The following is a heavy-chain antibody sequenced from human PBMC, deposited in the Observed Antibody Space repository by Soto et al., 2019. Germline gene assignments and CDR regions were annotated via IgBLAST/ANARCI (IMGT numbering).Heavy chain of an antibody. D-gene: IGHD3-3*01. J-gene: IGHJ5*02. CDR3: ATARITIFGILISSDWFDP. CDR1: GFTFINAW. V-gene: IGHV3-15*01. CDR2: IKSKNDGGTT. Sequence: GGSLRLSCAASGFTFINAWMSWVRQAPGKGLEWVGRIKSKNDGGTTDYAAPAKGRFTISRDDSKNTLSLQMNSLTTEDTGVYYCATARITIFGILISSDWFDPWGQGTLVTVSS.